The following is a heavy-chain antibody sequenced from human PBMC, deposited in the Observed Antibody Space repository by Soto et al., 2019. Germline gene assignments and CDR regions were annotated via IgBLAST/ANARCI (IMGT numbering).Heavy chain of an antibody. CDR1: GFTFSSYW. CDR2: IKQDGSEK. CDR3: ARPLNTYYYDSSGYYYDY. D-gene: IGHD3-22*01. V-gene: IGHV3-7*01. Sequence: EVQLVESGGGLVQPGGSLRLSCAASGFTFSSYWMSWVRQAPGKGLEWVANIKQDGSEKYYVDSVKARFTISRDNAKNSLYLQMNSLRAEDTAVYYCARPLNTYYYDSSGYYYDYWGQGTLVTVSS. J-gene: IGHJ4*02.